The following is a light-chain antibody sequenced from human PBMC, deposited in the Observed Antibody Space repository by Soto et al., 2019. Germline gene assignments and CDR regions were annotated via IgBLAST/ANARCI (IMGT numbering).Light chain of an antibody. CDR2: EVS. CDR3: NSYTCSSALYV. CDR1: SSDIGAYKY. J-gene: IGLJ1*01. V-gene: IGLV2-14*01. Sequence: QSALTQPASVSGSPGQSITISCTGTSSDIGAYKYVSWYQQHPGKAPKLILYEVSNRPSGVSNRFSGFKSGNTASLTITGLQAEDEADYYCNSYTCSSALYVFGTGTKLTVL.